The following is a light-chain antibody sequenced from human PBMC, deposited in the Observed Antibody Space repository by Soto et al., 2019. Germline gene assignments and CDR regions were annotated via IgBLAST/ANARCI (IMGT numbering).Light chain of an antibody. V-gene: IGKV1-33*01. J-gene: IGKJ5*01. Sequence: DIQMTQSPSSLSASIGDRVTISCQASQDIGNFLNWYQQKPGKAPYLLIYDASNLDTGVSSRFSGRGSGRQFSITITSLQPDGVATYFCQQYGSLPITFGQGTRMDIK. CDR3: QQYGSLPIT. CDR1: QDIGNF. CDR2: DAS.